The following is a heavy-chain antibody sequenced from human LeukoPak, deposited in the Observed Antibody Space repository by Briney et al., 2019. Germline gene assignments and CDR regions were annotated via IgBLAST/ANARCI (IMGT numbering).Heavy chain of an antibody. Sequence: SETLSLTCTVSGGSISSSSYYWGWIRQPPGKGLEWIGSIYYSGSTYYNPSLKSRVTISVDTSKNQFSLKLSSVTAADTAVYYCAREDDSSSLSYFDYWGQGTLVTVSS. CDR1: GGSISSSSYY. CDR2: IYYSGST. V-gene: IGHV4-39*07. CDR3: AREDDSSSLSYFDY. D-gene: IGHD6-13*01. J-gene: IGHJ4*02.